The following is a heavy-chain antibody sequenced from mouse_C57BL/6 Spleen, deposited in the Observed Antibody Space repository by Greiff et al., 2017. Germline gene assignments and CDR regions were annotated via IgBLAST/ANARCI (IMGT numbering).Heavy chain of an antibody. J-gene: IGHJ1*03. CDR2: INPSTGGT. CDR1: GYSFTGYY. V-gene: IGHV1-42*01. CDR3: ASRSSYVYWYFDV. D-gene: IGHD1-1*01. Sequence: EVKLVESGPELVKPGASVKISCKASGYSFTGYYMNWVKQSPEKSLEWIGEINPSTGGTTFNQKFKAKATLTVDKSSSTAYMQLKSLTSEDSAVYYCASRSSYVYWYFDVWGTGTTVTVSS.